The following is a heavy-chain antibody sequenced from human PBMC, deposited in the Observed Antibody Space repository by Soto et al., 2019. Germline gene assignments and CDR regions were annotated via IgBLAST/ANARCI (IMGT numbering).Heavy chain of an antibody. CDR2: IFYSGGT. V-gene: IGHV4-39*01. D-gene: IGHD3-10*01. CDR1: GGSISSSGHY. CDR3: ARRSYGSGVDL. Sequence: QLQLQESGPGLVKPSEALSLTCTVSGGSISSSGHYWGWIRQTPGKGLEWIGNIFYSGGTHYNASFRSRVSISLDSSKNQLSLKVTSVTAADTAVYYCARRSYGSGVDLWGRGTLVTVSS. J-gene: IGHJ5*02.